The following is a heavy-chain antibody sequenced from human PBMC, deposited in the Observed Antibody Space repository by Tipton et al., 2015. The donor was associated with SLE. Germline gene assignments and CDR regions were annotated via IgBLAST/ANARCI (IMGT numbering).Heavy chain of an antibody. CDR2: ILHDGSNK. D-gene: IGHD2-2*01. Sequence: SLRLSCAASRFTFSAYPMHWVRQAPGKGLEWVAVILHDGSNKYYADSVKGRFTISRDNSKNTLYLQMNSLKTEDTAVYYCTTVVVVPFDYWGQGTLVTVSS. J-gene: IGHJ4*02. CDR3: TTVVVVPFDY. V-gene: IGHV3-30*04. CDR1: RFTFSAYP.